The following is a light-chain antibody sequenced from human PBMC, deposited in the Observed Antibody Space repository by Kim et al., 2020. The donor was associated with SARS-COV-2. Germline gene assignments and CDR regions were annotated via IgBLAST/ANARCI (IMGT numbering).Light chain of an antibody. CDR1: RSVLYSSNNRNY. Sequence: DIVMTQSPDSLAVSLGERATINCKSSRSVLYSSNNRNYLAWYQQKPGQPPKLLIYWASTRESGVPDRFSGSGSGTDFTLTISSLRAEDVAIYYCQQYYSSPGFTFGPGTKVDIK. CDR3: QQYYSSPGFT. V-gene: IGKV4-1*01. J-gene: IGKJ3*01. CDR2: WAS.